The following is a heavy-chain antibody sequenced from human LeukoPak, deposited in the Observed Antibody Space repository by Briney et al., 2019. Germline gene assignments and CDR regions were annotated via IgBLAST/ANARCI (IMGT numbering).Heavy chain of an antibody. V-gene: IGHV3-23*01. CDR1: GFTFSTFA. Sequence: SGGSLRLSCAASGFTFSTFAMIWVRQPPGKGLEWVSSIFPSGGEIHYADSVRGRFTISRDNSKSTLSLQMNSLRVEDTAMYYCATNGQVRLPFKSWAQGPLFTVSS. D-gene: IGHD4-17*01. CDR3: ATNGQVRLPFKS. CDR2: IFPSGGEI. J-gene: IGHJ5*02.